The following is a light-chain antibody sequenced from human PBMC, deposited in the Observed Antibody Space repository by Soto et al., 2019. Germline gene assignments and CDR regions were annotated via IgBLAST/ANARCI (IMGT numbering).Light chain of an antibody. CDR1: SSDVGGYNY. CDR3: SSYTSSSTLCV. J-gene: IGLJ1*01. V-gene: IGLV2-14*01. Sequence: QSALTQPASVSGSPGQSITISCTGTSSDVGGYNYVSWYQQHPGKAPKLMLYEVSNRPSGISNRFSGSKSGNTASLTISGLQAEDEADYYCSSYTSSSTLCVFGTVTKLTVL. CDR2: EVS.